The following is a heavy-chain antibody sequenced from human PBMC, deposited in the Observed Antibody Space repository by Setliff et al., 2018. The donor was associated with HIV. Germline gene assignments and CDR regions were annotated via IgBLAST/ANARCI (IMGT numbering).Heavy chain of an antibody. D-gene: IGHD3-16*02. J-gene: IGHJ4*02. CDR2: IYTSGNT. CDR3: ARVRSGAYVWGSYPDY. V-gene: IGHV4-4*08. CDR1: GDSISGYY. Sequence: SETLSLTCTVSGDSISGYYWSWIRQPPGKRLEWIGYIYTSGNTNYNPSLKSRVTISVDTSKNQFSLKVRSVTAADTAVYYCARVRSGAYVWGSYPDYWGQGTLVTVSS.